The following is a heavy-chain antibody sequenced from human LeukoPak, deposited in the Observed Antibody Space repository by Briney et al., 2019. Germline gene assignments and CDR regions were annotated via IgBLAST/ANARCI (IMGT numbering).Heavy chain of an antibody. V-gene: IGHV3-23*01. CDR1: GFTFSSYA. CDR3: AKDQLKRYTPTFGQWLVRLPSYFDY. D-gene: IGHD6-19*01. J-gene: IGHJ4*02. CDR2: ISGSGGST. Sequence: GGSLRLSCAASGFTFSSYAMSWVRQAPGKGLEWVSAISGSGGSTYYADSVKGRFTISRDNSKNTLYLQMNSLRAEDTAVYYCAKDQLKRYTPTFGQWLVRLPSYFDYWGQGTLVTVSS.